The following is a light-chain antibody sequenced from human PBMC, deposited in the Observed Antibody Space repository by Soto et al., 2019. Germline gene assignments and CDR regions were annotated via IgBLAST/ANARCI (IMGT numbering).Light chain of an antibody. J-gene: IGKJ1*01. Sequence: DIQMTQSPSTLAAAVGDRGTITFRASQSISSWLAWYQQKPGKAPKLLIYDASSLESGVPSRFSGSGSGTEFTPTISSLQPDDFATYYCQQYNSYSWTFGQGTKVDNK. CDR1: QSISSW. CDR2: DAS. CDR3: QQYNSYSWT. V-gene: IGKV1-5*01.